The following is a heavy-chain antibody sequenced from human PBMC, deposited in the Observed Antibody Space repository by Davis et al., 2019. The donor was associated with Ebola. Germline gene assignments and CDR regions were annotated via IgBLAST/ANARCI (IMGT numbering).Heavy chain of an antibody. CDR2: IYPADSDT. Sequence: GESLKISCHGSGYSFTSYWIGWVRQMPGKGLEWMGIIYPADSDTRYSPSFQGQVTISADKSISTAYLQWSSLKASDTAMYYCATYYYHSSGYFYHAFDIWGHGTMVTVSS. CDR3: ATYYYHSSGYFYHAFDI. CDR1: GYSFTSYW. J-gene: IGHJ3*02. V-gene: IGHV5-51*01. D-gene: IGHD3-22*01.